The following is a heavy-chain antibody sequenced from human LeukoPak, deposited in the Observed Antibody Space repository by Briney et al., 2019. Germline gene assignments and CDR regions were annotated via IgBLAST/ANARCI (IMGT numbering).Heavy chain of an antibody. CDR2: LSGTGGST. CDR1: GFTFSNYA. CDR3: ARDSEYYFDY. Sequence: GGSLRLSCAASGFTFSNYAMSWVRQAPGKGLEWVSTLSGTGGSTYYADSVKGRFTISRDNSKNTLYLQMNSLRAEDTAVYYCARDSEYYFDYWGQGTLVTVSS. J-gene: IGHJ4*02. V-gene: IGHV3-23*01.